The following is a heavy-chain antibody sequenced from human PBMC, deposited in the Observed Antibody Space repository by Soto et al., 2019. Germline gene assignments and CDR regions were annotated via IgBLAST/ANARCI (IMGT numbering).Heavy chain of an antibody. V-gene: IGHV4-4*07. Sequence: SETLSLTCTVSGGSINTFYWSWVRHPAGKGLEWIGRIFSSGSTSFNPSLESRVAMSVDTSKNHFSLNLSSVTAADMAVYYCAREGSYSAYNFAHGIQLWSFDFWGQGALVTVSS. CDR1: GGSINTFY. J-gene: IGHJ4*02. D-gene: IGHD5-12*01. CDR2: IFSSGST. CDR3: AREGSYSAYNFAHGIQLWSFDF.